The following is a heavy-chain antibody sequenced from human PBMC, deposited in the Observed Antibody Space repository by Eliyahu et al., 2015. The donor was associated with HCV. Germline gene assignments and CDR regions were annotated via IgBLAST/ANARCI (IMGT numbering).Heavy chain of an antibody. CDR1: GFTFGDYA. CDR3: TRDVTRYLGSVYYFDY. CDR2: IRSKAYGGTT. D-gene: IGHD3-10*01. J-gene: IGHJ4*02. Sequence: EVQLVESGGGLVQPGRSLRLSCTASGFTFGDYAMSWVRQAPGKGLGWVGFIRSKAYGGTTEYAASVKGRFTISRDDSKSIAYLQMNSLKTEDTAVYYCTRDVTRYLGSVYYFDYWGQGTLVTVSS. V-gene: IGHV3-49*04.